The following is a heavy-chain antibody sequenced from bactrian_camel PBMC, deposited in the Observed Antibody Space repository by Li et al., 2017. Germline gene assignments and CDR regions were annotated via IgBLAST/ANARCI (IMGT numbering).Heavy chain of an antibody. V-gene: IGHV3S26*01. CDR1: EFTSSSYC. J-gene: IGHJ4*01. D-gene: IGHD2*01. CDR2: VDHDGVA. Sequence: HVQLVESGGGLVKPGGSLRLSCRVSEFTSSSYCMGWFRQAPGSEREGVAAVDHDGVASYQASVKGRFTISKDNFKDTLILQMNSLKPEDTAMYYCAAEPRYTPSCGIWRGLYDEYKYRGQGTQVTVS. CDR3: AAEPRYTPSCGIWRGLYDEYKY.